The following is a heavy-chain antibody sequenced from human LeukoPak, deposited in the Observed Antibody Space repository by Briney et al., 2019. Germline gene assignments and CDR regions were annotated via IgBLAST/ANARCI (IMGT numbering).Heavy chain of an antibody. CDR2: IIPILGIA. Sequence: SVKVSCKASGGXFSSYAISWVRQAPGQGLKWMGRIIPILGIANYAQKFQGRVTITADKSTSTAYMELSSLRSEDTAVYYCARGPLAVAAWFDYWGQGTLVTVSS. V-gene: IGHV1-69*04. CDR3: ARGPLAVAAWFDY. CDR1: GGXFSSYA. D-gene: IGHD6-19*01. J-gene: IGHJ4*02.